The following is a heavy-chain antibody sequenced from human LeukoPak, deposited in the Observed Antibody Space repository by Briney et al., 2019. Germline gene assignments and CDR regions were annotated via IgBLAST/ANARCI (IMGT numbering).Heavy chain of an antibody. CDR2: IYYSGST. CDR1: GGSISSYY. V-gene: IGHV4-59*01. D-gene: IGHD5/OR15-5a*01. J-gene: IGHJ3*02. CDR3: ARVSTGDAFDI. Sequence: SETLSLICTVSGGSISSYYWSWVPQPPARGLEWIGYIYYSGSTKYNPSLKRRVTISVDTSKNQFSLKLSSVTAADTAVYYCARVSTGDAFDIWGQGTMFTVSS.